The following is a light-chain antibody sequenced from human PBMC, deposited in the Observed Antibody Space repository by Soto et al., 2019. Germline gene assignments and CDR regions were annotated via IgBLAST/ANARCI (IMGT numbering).Light chain of an antibody. CDR2: EVT. CDR3: SSYAGSNNVL. J-gene: IGLJ2*01. V-gene: IGLV2-8*01. CDR1: SSDVGAYNY. Sequence: QSALTQPPSASGSPGQSVTISCTGTSSDVGAYNYVSWFRQDPGKAPKLMIYEVTKRPSGVPDRFSGSKSGNTASLTVSGLQAEDEADYYCSSYAGSNNVLFGGGTKLTVL.